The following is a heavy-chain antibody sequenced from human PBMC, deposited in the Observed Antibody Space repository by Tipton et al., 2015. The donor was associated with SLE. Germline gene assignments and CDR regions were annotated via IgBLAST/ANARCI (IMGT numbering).Heavy chain of an antibody. CDR1: GGAISTFY. CDR2: IYSSGRT. D-gene: IGHD6-19*01. CDR3: ARRGWVDAFDI. V-gene: IGHV4-4*07. J-gene: IGHJ3*02. Sequence: TLSLTCTVSGGAISTFYWSWIRQSAGKGLEWIGRIYSSGRTNYNPSLKSRVTRSVDTSRKQFSLKLTSVTAADTAVYYCARRGWVDAFDIWGQGTMVIVSS.